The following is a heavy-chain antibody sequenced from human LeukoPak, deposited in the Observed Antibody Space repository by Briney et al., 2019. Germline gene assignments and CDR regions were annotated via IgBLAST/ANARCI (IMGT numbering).Heavy chain of an antibody. J-gene: IGHJ3*02. CDR2: IIPIFGTA. CDR1: GGTFSSYA. D-gene: IGHD6-19*01. Sequence: SVTVSCKASGGTFSSYAISWVRQAPGQGLEWMGRIIPIFGTANYAQKFQGRVTITTDESTSTAYMELSSLRSEDTAVYYCARIACGSSGCHNAFDIWGQGTMVTVSS. CDR3: ARIACGSSGCHNAFDI. V-gene: IGHV1-69*05.